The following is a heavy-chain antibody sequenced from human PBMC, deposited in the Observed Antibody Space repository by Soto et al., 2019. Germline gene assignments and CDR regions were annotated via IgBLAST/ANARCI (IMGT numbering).Heavy chain of an antibody. D-gene: IGHD2-15*01. CDR2: IYPRDSDT. V-gene: IGHV5-51*01. CDR1: GYTFTTYW. Sequence: GESLKISCKVSGYTFTTYWIGWVRQMPGKGLELMGIIYPRDSDTRYSPSFQGQVTISADKSINIAYLQWSSLKASDTAMYFCARVQGTVVVVAARAYFDSWGQGTLVTV. CDR3: ARVQGTVVVVAARAYFDS. J-gene: IGHJ4*02.